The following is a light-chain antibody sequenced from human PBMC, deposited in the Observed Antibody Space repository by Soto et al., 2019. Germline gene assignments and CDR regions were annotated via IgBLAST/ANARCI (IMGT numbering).Light chain of an antibody. V-gene: IGKV4-1*01. CDR1: QSLLH. CDR2: WAS. CDR3: QQYYTTPVT. Sequence: IVMTKSPDSLAVSLGERATINCKSSQSLLHLAWYQQKPGQPPKLLIYWASTRESGVPDRFSGSGSGTDFTLTISSLQAEDVAVYYCQQYYTTPVTFGQGTKVEIK. J-gene: IGKJ1*01.